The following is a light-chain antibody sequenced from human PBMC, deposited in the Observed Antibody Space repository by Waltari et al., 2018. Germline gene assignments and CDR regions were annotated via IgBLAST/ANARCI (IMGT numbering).Light chain of an antibody. V-gene: IGLV4-69*01. CDR3: QTWGSGIVT. CDR2: LNSDGSH. J-gene: IGLJ2*01. CDR1: TGHSYFA. Sequence: QPVLTQSPSASASLGASVKLTCTLSTGHSYFAIAWHQQQPERGPRYLMKLNSDGSHTKGDEIPDRFSGSSSGAERYLIISSLQSEDEAAYYCQTWGSGIVTFGGGTQLTVL.